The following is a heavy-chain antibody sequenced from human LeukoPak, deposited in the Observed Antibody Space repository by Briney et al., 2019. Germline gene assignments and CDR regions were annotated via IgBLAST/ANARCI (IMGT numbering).Heavy chain of an antibody. Sequence: GGSLRLSCAAAGFTFSSSSMNWVRQTPEKGLEWVSSISGESKYIYYADSVTGRFTISRDNAKNSLYLQMSTLRAEDTAVYYCARGAVFQGNYDYWGQGTQVTVSS. J-gene: IGHJ4*02. V-gene: IGHV3-21*01. CDR3: ARGAVFQGNYDY. CDR1: GFTFSSSS. D-gene: IGHD3-10*01. CDR2: ISGESKYI.